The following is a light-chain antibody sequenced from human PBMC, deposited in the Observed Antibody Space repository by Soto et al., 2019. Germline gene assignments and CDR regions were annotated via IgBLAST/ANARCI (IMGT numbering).Light chain of an antibody. Sequence: QPVLTQSPSASASLGASVKLTCTLSSEYSHYAIAWHQQQPEKGPRYLMNLNSDGSHKKGDRIPDRFSGSSSGAERYLTISSLQSEDETDYYCQTWDTGIVVFGGGTKLTVL. V-gene: IGLV4-69*01. J-gene: IGLJ2*01. CDR2: LNSDGSH. CDR3: QTWDTGIVV. CDR1: SEYSHYA.